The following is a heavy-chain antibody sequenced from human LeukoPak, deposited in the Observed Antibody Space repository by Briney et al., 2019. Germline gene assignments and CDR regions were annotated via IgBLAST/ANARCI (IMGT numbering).Heavy chain of an antibody. CDR3: ARNPGRKFDF. CDR2: IRSKAYGGTT. CDR1: GFTFGDYA. D-gene: IGHD3-10*01. V-gene: IGHV3-49*03. Sequence: GGSLRLSCTASGFTFGDYAMSWFRQAPGKGLEWVGFIRSKAYGGTTEYAASVKGRFTISRDDSKSIAYLQMNSLRAEDTAVYYCARNPGRKFDFWGQGALVTVSS. J-gene: IGHJ4*02.